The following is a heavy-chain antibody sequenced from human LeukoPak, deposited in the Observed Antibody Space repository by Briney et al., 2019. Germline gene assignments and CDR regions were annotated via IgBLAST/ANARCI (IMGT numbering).Heavy chain of an antibody. CDR1: GGSISSYY. D-gene: IGHD4-17*01. CDR2: INHSGST. V-gene: IGHV4-34*01. Sequence: SSETLSLTCTGSGGSISSYYWSWIRQPPGKGLEWIGEINHSGSTNYNPSLKSRVTISVDTSKNQFSLKLSSVTAADTAVYYCASARRKYGVAAGRRFDYWGQGTLVTVSS. J-gene: IGHJ4*02. CDR3: ASARRKYGVAAGRRFDY.